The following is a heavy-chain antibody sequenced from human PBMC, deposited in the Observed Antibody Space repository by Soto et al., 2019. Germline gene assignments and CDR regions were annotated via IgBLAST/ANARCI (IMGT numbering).Heavy chain of an antibody. V-gene: IGHV3-21*01. CDR1: GFTFSSYS. CDR2: ISSSSSYI. CDR3: ARTDRTEYYYDSSGYFGFSAFDI. J-gene: IGHJ3*02. Sequence: VGSLRLSCAASGFTFSSYSMNWVRQAPGKGLEWVSSISSSSSYIYYADSVKGRFTISRDNAKNSLYLQMNSLRAEDTAVYYCARTDRTEYYYDSSGYFGFSAFDIWGQGTMVTVSS. D-gene: IGHD3-22*01.